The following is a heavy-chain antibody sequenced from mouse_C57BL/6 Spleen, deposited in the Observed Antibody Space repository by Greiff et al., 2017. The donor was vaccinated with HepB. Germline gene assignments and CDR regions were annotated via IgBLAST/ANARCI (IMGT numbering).Heavy chain of an antibody. CDR3: ARQDGYYPYAMDY. Sequence: EVMLVVSGGGLVKPGGSLKLSCAASGFTFSDYGMHWVRQAPEKGLEWVAYISSGSSTIYYADTVKGRFTISRDNAKNTLFLQMTSLRSEDTAMYYCARQDGYYPYAMDYWGQGTSVTVSS. CDR1: GFTFSDYG. D-gene: IGHD2-3*01. J-gene: IGHJ4*01. V-gene: IGHV5-17*01. CDR2: ISSGSSTI.